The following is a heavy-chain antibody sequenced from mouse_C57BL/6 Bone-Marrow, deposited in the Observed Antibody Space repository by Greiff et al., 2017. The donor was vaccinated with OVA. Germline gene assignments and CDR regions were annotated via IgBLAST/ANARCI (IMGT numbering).Heavy chain of an antibody. CDR1: GYTFTSYW. J-gene: IGHJ4*01. CDR2: IHPSDSDT. D-gene: IGHD2-2*01. Sequence: QVQLQQPGAELVKPGASVKVSCKASGYTFTSYWMHWVKQRPGQGLEWIGRIHPSDSDTNYNQKFKGKATLTVDKSYSTAYMQLRSITSEDSDVYYCAIYYGYDDYAMDYWGQGTSVTVSS. V-gene: IGHV1-74*01. CDR3: AIYYGYDDYAMDY.